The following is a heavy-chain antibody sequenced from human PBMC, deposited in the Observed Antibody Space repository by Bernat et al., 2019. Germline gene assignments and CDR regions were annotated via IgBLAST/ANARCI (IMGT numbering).Heavy chain of an antibody. V-gene: IGHV5-51*01. CDR1: GYTFTTYW. Sequence: EVQLVQSGAEVKKPGESLKISCKGSGYTFTTYWIVWVRQMPGRGLEWMGIIYPSDYDTRYSPSFQGKVTISADESISTAYLQWSSLKASDTAIYYCARRTYCRGDCTLNPHYYYAMDVWGQGTPVTVSS. D-gene: IGHD2-21*02. CDR2: IYPSDYDT. CDR3: ARRTYCRGDCTLNPHYYYAMDV. J-gene: IGHJ6*02.